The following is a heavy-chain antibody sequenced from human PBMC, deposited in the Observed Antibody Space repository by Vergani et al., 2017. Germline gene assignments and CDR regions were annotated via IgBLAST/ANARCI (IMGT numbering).Heavy chain of an antibody. CDR1: GGSFSDYY. Sequence: QVQLQEWGAGLLKTSETLSLTCGVSGGSFSDYYWSWIRQAPGMGLEWIGEVNHGGITNYNPSLKSRVSISVDTSKNQFSLQLTSVTAAGSALYFCASIARAPTRRNPPPDYWGQGILVTVSS. CDR2: VNHGGIT. CDR3: ASIARAPTRRNPPPDY. D-gene: IGHD3-16*02. J-gene: IGHJ4*02. V-gene: IGHV4-34*01.